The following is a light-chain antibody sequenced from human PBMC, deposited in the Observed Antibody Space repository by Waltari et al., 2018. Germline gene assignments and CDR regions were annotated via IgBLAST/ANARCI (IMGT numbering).Light chain of an antibody. J-gene: IGLJ1*01. CDR3: SSYTRTTTLYV. CDR2: EVT. V-gene: IGLV2-14*03. Sequence: QSALTQPASVSGSPGQSITISCTGTSSDVGSYNYVSWYQQHPGKAPKLLIFEVTDRPSAVSNRFSGSTSRNTASRTISGLQAEDEADYYCSSYTRTTTLYVFGTGTKVTVL. CDR1: SSDVGSYNY.